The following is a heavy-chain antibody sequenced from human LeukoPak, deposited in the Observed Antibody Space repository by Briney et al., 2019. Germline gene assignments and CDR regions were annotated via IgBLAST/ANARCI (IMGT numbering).Heavy chain of an antibody. V-gene: IGHV4-4*02. D-gene: IGHD4-17*01. CDR3: ARHGDYYFGF. CDR1: GGSISSNW. CDR2: AYHTGSF. Sequence: SGTLSLTCAVSGGSISSNWWSWVRQPPGEGLEWIGEAYHTGSFHYNPSLKSRVTMSMDKSNNQLSLKLNSVSAADTAVYFCARHGDYYFGFWGQGTLVTVSS. J-gene: IGHJ4*02.